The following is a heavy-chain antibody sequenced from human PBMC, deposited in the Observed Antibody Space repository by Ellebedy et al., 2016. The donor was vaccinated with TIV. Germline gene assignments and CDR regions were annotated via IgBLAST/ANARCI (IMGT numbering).Heavy chain of an antibody. D-gene: IGHD6-19*01. CDR1: GFTFDDYG. CDR3: AKDSISSGWYALFCDS. CDR2: ISWNSGKI. J-gene: IGHJ4*02. V-gene: IGHV3-9*01. Sequence: SLKISCAASGFTFDDYGMHWVRQAPGKGLEWVSGISWNSGKIGYSDSVKGRFTTSRDNAKNSLYLQMNSLRVEDTAVYYCAKDSISSGWYALFCDSWGQGTLITVSS.